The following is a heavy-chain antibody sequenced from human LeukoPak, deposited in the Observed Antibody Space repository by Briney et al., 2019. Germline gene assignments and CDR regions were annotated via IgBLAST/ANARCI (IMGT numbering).Heavy chain of an antibody. Sequence: GGSLRLSCAASGFTFSSYEMNWVRQAPGKGLVWVSRINSDGSSTSYADSVKGRFTISRDNAKNTLYLQMNSLRAEDTAVYYCARANSYYDILTGYYKGSYYFDYWGQGTLVTVSS. CDR3: ARANSYYDILTGYYKGSYYFDY. J-gene: IGHJ4*02. CDR1: GFTFSSYE. D-gene: IGHD3-9*01. CDR2: INSDGSST. V-gene: IGHV3-74*01.